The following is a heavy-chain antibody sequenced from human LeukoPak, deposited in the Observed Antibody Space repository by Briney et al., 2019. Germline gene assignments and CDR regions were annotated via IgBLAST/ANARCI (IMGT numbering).Heavy chain of an antibody. D-gene: IGHD2-2*01. CDR1: GFTFSSYS. J-gene: IGHJ3*02. CDR2: ISSSSSTI. Sequence: GGSLRLSCAASGFTFSSYSMNWVRQAPGKGLEWVSYISSSSSTIYYADSVKGRFTISRDNAKNSLYLQMNSLRAEDTAVYYCARSGIDCSSTSCYLDAFDIWGQGTMVTVSS. V-gene: IGHV3-48*01. CDR3: ARSGIDCSSTSCYLDAFDI.